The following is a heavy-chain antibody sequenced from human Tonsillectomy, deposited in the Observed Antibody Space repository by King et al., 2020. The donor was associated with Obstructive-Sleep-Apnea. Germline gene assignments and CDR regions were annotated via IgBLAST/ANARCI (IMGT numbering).Heavy chain of an antibody. J-gene: IGHJ4*02. Sequence: VQLVESGGGLVQPGGSLRLSCAASGFTFSSYWMHWVRQAPGKGLVWVSRINGDGSSTGYADSVKGRFTISRDNAKHTLYLQMNSLRAEDTAVYYCASEIWFGDYYFDYWGQGTLVTVSS. CDR2: INGDGSST. V-gene: IGHV3-74*01. CDR1: GFTFSSYW. CDR3: ASEIWFGDYYFDY. D-gene: IGHD3-10*01.